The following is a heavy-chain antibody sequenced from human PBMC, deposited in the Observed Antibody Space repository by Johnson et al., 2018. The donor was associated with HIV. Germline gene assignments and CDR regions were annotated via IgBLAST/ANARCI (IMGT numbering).Heavy chain of an antibody. V-gene: IGHV3-20*04. CDR2: INWNGGST. J-gene: IGHJ3*02. CDR1: GFTFDDYG. CDR3: TQTGFRGEDAFDI. Sequence: VKLVESGGGVVRPGGSLRLSCAASGFTFDDYGMSWVRQAPGKGLEWVSGINWNGGSTGYADSVKGRFTISRDYAKNSLYLRMNRLRAEDTALYYCTQTGFRGEDAFDIWGQGTIVTVSS. D-gene: IGHD3-10*01.